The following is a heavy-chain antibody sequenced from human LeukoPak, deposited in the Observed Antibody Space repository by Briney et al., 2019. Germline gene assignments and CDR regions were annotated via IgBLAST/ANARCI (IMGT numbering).Heavy chain of an antibody. D-gene: IGHD3-10*01. Sequence: GGSLRLSCAASGFTFSSYAMSWVRQAPGKGLEWVSAISGSGGSTYYAGSVKGRFTISRDNSKNTLYLQMNSLRAEDTAVYYCAKDQHYGPAVGYYFDYWGQGTLVTVSS. CDR2: ISGSGGST. V-gene: IGHV3-23*01. CDR3: AKDQHYGPAVGYYFDY. J-gene: IGHJ4*02. CDR1: GFTFSSYA.